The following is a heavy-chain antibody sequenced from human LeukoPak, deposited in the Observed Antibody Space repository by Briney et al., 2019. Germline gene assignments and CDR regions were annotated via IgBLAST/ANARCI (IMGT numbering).Heavy chain of an antibody. CDR3: ASAKLVPDGFDI. J-gene: IGHJ3*02. V-gene: IGHV4-4*02. Sequence: SETLSLTCVVSGGSISSRNWRCLVRQPPEKGLEWIGEIYHTGSTHYNPSLKSRVTILVDKSENQFSLEVSSVTAAATAVYYCASAKLVPDGFDIWGQGTMVTVSS. CDR1: GGSISSRNW. D-gene: IGHD3-3*02. CDR2: IYHTGST.